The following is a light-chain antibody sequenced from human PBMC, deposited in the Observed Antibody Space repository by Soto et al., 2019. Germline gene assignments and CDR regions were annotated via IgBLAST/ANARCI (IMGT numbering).Light chain of an antibody. CDR2: DAD. V-gene: IGLV2-11*01. Sequence: QSVLTQPRSVSGSPGQSVTISCTGSSSDVGGYNYVSWYQQDPGKAPKVIIYDADQRPSGVPDRFSGSRSDNTASLTISGLQAEDEADYYCCSYAGTFTYVFGTGTKVTVL. CDR1: SSDVGGYNY. J-gene: IGLJ1*01. CDR3: CSYAGTFTYV.